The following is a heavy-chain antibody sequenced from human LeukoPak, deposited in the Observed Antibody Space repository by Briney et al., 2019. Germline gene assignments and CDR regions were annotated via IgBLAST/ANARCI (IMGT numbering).Heavy chain of an antibody. CDR2: IIPILGIA. CDR3: ARANYYGSGKKDLDY. D-gene: IGHD3-10*01. J-gene: IGHJ4*02. Sequence: GAAVKVSCKASGGTFSSYAISWVRQAPGQGLEWMGRIIPILGIANYAQKFQGRVTMTRNTSMSTAYMELNSLRSEDTAVYYCARANYYGSGKKDLDYWGQGTLVTVSS. V-gene: IGHV1-69*04. CDR1: GGTFSSYA.